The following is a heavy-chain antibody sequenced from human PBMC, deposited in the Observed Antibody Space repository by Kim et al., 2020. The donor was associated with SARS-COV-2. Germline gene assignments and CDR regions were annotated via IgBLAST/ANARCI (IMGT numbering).Heavy chain of an antibody. D-gene: IGHD5-12*01. J-gene: IGHJ5*01. Sequence: SQTLSLTCAISGDRVSINSVAWNWIRQSPSRGLEWLGRTFYSSRWYNDYAVSVKSRIIINPDTSKNQFSLQLNSVTPEDTAVYYCARGWLRSGFNSWGQGTLVTVSS. V-gene: IGHV6-1*01. CDR3: ARGWLRSGFNS. CDR2: TFYSSRWYN. CDR1: GDRVSINSVA.